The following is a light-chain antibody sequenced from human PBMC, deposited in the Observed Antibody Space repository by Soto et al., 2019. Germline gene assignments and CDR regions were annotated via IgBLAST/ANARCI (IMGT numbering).Light chain of an antibody. J-gene: IGKJ1*01. V-gene: IGKV3-20*01. CDR2: GIS. Sequence: EVVLAQSPGTLSLSPGERATLSCRASQSVSSSYLAWYQQKPGQAPRLLIYGISSRATGIPDRFSGSGSGTDFTLTISRLEPEDFAVYYCQHYGDSRTFGQGTKVEIK. CDR3: QHYGDSRT. CDR1: QSVSSSY.